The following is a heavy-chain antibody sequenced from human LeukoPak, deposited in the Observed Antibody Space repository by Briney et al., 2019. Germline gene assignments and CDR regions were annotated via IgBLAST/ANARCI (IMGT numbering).Heavy chain of an antibody. V-gene: IGHV1-18*04. CDR2: ISPYTGDT. D-gene: IGHD3-16*02. CDR3: ARDQYDSVWGSYRPYFDF. Sequence: GASVKVSCKASGYTFSSYGISWVRQAPGQGLEWMGSISPYTGDTKYAERLQDRVIMTTDTSTRTAYMELRSLTSDDTAVFYCARDQYDSVWGSYRPYFDFWGQGTLVTVPS. CDR1: GYTFSSYG. J-gene: IGHJ4*02.